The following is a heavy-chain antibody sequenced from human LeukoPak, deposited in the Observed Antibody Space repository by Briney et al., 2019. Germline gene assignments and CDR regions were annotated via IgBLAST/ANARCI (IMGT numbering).Heavy chain of an antibody. CDR2: IIPIFGTA. V-gene: IGHV1-69*13. J-gene: IGHJ4*02. CDR3: AGGGDIVVPGY. CDR1: GCTFSSYA. Sequence: GASVKVSCKASGCTFSSYAISWVRQAPGQGLEWMGGIIPIFGTANYAQKFQGRVTITADESTSTAYMELSSLRSEDTAVYYCAGGGDIVVPGYWGQGTLVTVSS. D-gene: IGHD2-2*01.